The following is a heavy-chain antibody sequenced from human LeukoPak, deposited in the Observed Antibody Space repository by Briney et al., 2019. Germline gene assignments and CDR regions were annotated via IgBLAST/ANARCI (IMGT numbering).Heavy chain of an antibody. V-gene: IGHV1-18*01. CDR3: ARWSAYSSSWYQDY. Sequence: ASVKVSCKASGYTFTSYGISWVRQAPGQGLEWMGWISAYNGNTNYAQKLQGRVTMTTDTSTSTAYMELRSLRSDDTAVYYCARWSAYSSSWYQDYWGQGTLVTVSS. J-gene: IGHJ4*02. D-gene: IGHD6-13*01. CDR2: ISAYNGNT. CDR1: GYTFTSYG.